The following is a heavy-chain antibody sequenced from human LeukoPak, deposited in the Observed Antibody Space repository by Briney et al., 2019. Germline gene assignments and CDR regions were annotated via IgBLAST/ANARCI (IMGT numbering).Heavy chain of an antibody. CDR2: INHSGST. CDR3: ARHAPPPATVTTSFDY. Sequence: PSETLSLTCAVYGGSFSGYYWSWIRQPPGKGLEWIGEINHSGSTNYNPSLKSRVTISVDTSKNQFSLKLSSVTAADTAVYYCARHAPPPATVTTSFDYWGQGTLVTVSS. CDR1: GGSFSGYY. J-gene: IGHJ4*02. D-gene: IGHD4-17*01. V-gene: IGHV4-34*01.